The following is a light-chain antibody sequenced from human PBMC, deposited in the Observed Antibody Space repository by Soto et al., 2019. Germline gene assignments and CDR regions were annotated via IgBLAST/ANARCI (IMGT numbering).Light chain of an antibody. CDR3: SSYTSSSTLGAV. CDR2: DVG. V-gene: IGLV2-14*01. CDR1: SSDVGGYNY. J-gene: IGLJ2*01. Sequence: QSALTQPASVSGSPGQSITISCTGTSSDVGGYNYVSWYQQHPGKAPKLMIYDVGNRPSGVSNRFSGSKSGNTASLTISGLQAEDEADYYCSSYTSSSTLGAVFGGGTKLTVL.